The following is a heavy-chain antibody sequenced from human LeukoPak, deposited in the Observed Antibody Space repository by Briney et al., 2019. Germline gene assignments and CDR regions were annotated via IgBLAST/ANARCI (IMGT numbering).Heavy chain of an antibody. D-gene: IGHD3-22*01. CDR2: ISYDGSNK. CDR3: AKMVRTVIVPYAFDL. Sequence: GGSLRLSCAASGFSFSDYYMSWLRQPPGKGLEWVAVISYDGSNKYYADSVKGRFTISRDNSNNTLYLQMNSLSAEDTAVYYCAKMVRTVIVPYAFDLWGQGTMVTVSS. V-gene: IGHV3-30*18. CDR1: GFSFSDYY. J-gene: IGHJ3*01.